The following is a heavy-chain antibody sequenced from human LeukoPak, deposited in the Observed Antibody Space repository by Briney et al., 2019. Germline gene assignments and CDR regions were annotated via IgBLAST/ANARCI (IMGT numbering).Heavy chain of an antibody. D-gene: IGHD3-16*01. CDR3: ASHGGVGAFDI. Sequence: ASVKVSCKASGYTFTSYYMHWVRQAPGQGLEWMGIINPSGGSTSYAQKFQGRVTMTRNTSISTAYMELSSLRSEDTAVYYCASHGGVGAFDIWGQGTMVTVSS. CDR2: INPSGGST. CDR1: GYTFTSYY. J-gene: IGHJ3*02. V-gene: IGHV1-46*01.